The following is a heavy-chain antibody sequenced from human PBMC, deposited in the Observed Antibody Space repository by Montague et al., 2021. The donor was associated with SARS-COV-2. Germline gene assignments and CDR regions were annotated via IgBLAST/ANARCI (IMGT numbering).Heavy chain of an antibody. V-gene: IGHV3-23*01. J-gene: IGHJ4*02. D-gene: IGHD3-10*01. CDR2: ISDSGDNT. CDR3: AKSTHYYVSGTYYDTYYFDQ. Sequence: SLRLSCAASGFTFTNYVMSWVRQAPVKGLEWVSLISDSGDNTHYXDSVKGRFPISRDNSKNTALLQMNNLRAEDTAVYYCAKSTHYYVSGTYYDTYYFDQWGQGILVTVSS. CDR1: GFTFTNYV.